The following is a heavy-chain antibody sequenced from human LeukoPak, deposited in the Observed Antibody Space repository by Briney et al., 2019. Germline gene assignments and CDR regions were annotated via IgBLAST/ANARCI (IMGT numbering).Heavy chain of an antibody. D-gene: IGHD3-22*01. V-gene: IGHV4-4*07. CDR2: IYTSGST. Sequence: SETLSLTCTVSGGSISSYYWSWIRQPAGKGLECIGRIYTSGSTNYNPSLKSRVTMSVDTSKNQFSLKLSSVTAADTAVYYCARDAYYYDSSGYYYFDYWCQGTLVTVSS. J-gene: IGHJ4*02. CDR1: GGSISSYY. CDR3: ARDAYYYDSSGYYYFDY.